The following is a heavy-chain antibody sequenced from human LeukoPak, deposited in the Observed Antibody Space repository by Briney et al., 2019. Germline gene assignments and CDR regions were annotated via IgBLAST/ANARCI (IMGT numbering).Heavy chain of an antibody. D-gene: IGHD3-3*01. CDR3: AEGGGYDFWSGYRYFDY. J-gene: IGHJ4*02. V-gene: IGHV3-11*01. CDR1: GFTFSDYY. Sequence: GGSLRLSWAASGFTFSDYYMSWIRQAPGKGLEWVSYISSSGSTIYYADSVKGRFTISRDNSKNTLYLQMNSLRAEDTAVYYCAEGGGYDFWSGYRYFDYWGQGPLVTVSS. CDR2: ISSSGSTI.